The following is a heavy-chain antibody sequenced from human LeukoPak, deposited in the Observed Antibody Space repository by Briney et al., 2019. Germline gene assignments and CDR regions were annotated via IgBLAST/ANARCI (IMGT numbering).Heavy chain of an antibody. CDR1: GYTFTGYY. CDR2: ITPNSGGT. J-gene: IGHJ3*02. Sequence: ASVKVSCKASGYTFTGYYIDWVRQAPGQGLEWMGWITPNSGGTKYGQKFQGRVTMTRDTSISTAYMELSSLRSDDTAVYYCARVLRWNYVEDAFDIWGHGTMVTVSS. CDR3: ARVLRWNYVEDAFDI. V-gene: IGHV1-2*02. D-gene: IGHD1-7*01.